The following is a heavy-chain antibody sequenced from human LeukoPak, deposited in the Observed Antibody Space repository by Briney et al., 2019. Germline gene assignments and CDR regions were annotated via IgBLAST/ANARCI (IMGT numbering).Heavy chain of an antibody. CDR1: GYTFTNYH. D-gene: IGHD2-21*02. V-gene: IGHV1-8*03. CDR3: ARTTSTTASVYDY. J-gene: IGHJ4*02. CDR2: INPDTGDK. Sequence: ASVKVSCKASGYTFTNYHINWVRQASGQGLEWMTWINPDTGDKGYARKFQDRVTITTDTSISTAYMELSSLSSEDTAVYFCARTTSTTASVYDYWGQGTLVTVSS.